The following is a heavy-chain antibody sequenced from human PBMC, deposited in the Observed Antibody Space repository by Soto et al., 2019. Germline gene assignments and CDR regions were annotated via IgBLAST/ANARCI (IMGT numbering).Heavy chain of an antibody. Sequence: QVQLVESGGGVVQPGRSLRLSCVASGFTFSSYAMHWVRQAPGKGLEWVAVISYDGSNKYYADSVKGRFTISRDNSKNTLYLQMNSLRAEDTAVYYCARAQRGYYYGMDVWGQGTTVTVSS. CDR2: ISYDGSNK. J-gene: IGHJ6*02. D-gene: IGHD3-10*01. CDR3: ARAQRGYYYGMDV. V-gene: IGHV3-30-3*01. CDR1: GFTFSSYA.